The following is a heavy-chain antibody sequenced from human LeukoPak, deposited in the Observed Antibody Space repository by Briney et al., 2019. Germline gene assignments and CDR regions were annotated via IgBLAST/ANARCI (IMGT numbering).Heavy chain of an antibody. D-gene: IGHD6-6*01. CDR3: ATEVYSSSANFDY. CDR2: FDPEDGET. V-gene: IGHV1-24*01. J-gene: IGHJ4*02. Sequence: ASVKVSCKVSGYTLTELSMRWVRQAPGKGLEWMGGFDPEDGETIYAQKFQGRVTMTEDTSTDRAYMELSSLRSEDTAVYYCATEVYSSSANFDYWGQGTLVTVSS. CDR1: GYTLTELS.